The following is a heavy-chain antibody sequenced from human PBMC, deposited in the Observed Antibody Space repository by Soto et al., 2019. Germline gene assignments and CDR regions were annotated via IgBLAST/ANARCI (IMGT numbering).Heavy chain of an antibody. CDR2: IDYTGGYS. V-gene: IGHV3-23*01. CDR1: GFTFSSYA. CDR3: AKVPPPPYCSSVSCTFDY. J-gene: IGHJ4*02. Sequence: QLLESGGGLVQPGGSLRLSCAASGFTFSSYAMNWVRQAPGKGLEWVSTIDYTGGYSYYADSVKGRFTISRDNSQKTLDLQMNSLRAEDTAIYYCAKVPPPPYCSSVSCTFDYWGQGTLVTVSS. D-gene: IGHD2-2*01.